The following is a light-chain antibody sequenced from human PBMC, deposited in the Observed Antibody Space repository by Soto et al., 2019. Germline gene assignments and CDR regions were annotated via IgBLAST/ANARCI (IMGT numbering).Light chain of an antibody. Sequence: EIVLTHSPGTLSLSPGERATLSCRASQSVSSSYLAWYQQKPGQAPRLLIYGASNRATGIPDRFSGSGSGTDFTLTISRLEPEDFAVYYCQQYGSSQITFGQGTRLEIK. V-gene: IGKV3-20*01. CDR3: QQYGSSQIT. CDR1: QSVSSSY. J-gene: IGKJ5*01. CDR2: GAS.